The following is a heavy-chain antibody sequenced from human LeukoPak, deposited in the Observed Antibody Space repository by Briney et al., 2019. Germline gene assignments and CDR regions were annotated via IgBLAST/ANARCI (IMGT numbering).Heavy chain of an antibody. CDR3: AREVAAAGTRELGY. J-gene: IGHJ4*02. D-gene: IGHD6-13*01. Sequence: ASVKVSCKASGYTFTGYYMHWVRQAPGQGLGWMGWINPNSGGTNYAQKFQGWVTMSRDTSISTAYMELSRLRSDDTAVYYCAREVAAAGTRELGYWGQGTLVTVSS. CDR1: GYTFTGYY. CDR2: INPNSGGT. V-gene: IGHV1-2*04.